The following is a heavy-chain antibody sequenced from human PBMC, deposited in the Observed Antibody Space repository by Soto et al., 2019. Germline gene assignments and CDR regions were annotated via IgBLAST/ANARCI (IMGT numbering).Heavy chain of an antibody. Sequence: SVKVSCKASGFTFTSSAVPWVRQARGQRLAWIGWIVVGSGNTNYAQKFQERVTITRDMSTSTAYMELSSLRSEDTAVYYCHRGVLTFLDPGAFDIWGQGTMVTVSS. V-gene: IGHV1-58*01. J-gene: IGHJ3*02. CDR2: IVVGSGNT. D-gene: IGHD3-3*02. CDR3: HRGVLTFLDPGAFDI. CDR1: GFTFTSSA.